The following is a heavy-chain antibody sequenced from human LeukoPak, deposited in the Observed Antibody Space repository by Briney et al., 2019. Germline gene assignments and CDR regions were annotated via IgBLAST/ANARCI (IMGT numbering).Heavy chain of an antibody. CDR1: GYTFTSYG. V-gene: IGHV1-18*01. D-gene: IGHD6-19*01. CDR3: ARLAAPSSGWLRGFDY. CDR2: ISAYNGNA. J-gene: IGHJ4*02. Sequence: ASVKVSCKASGYTFTSYGISWVRQAPGQGLEWMGWISAYNGNANYAQKLQGRVTVTTDTSTSTAYMELRSLRSDDTAVYYCARLAAPSSGWLRGFDYWGQGTLVTVSS.